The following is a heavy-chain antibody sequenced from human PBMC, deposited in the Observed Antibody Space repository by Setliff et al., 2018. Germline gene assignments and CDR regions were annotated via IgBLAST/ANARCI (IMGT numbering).Heavy chain of an antibody. CDR2: ISGYNGDT. J-gene: IGHJ4*02. CDR3: ARCLPFLSGYDRGAFDS. V-gene: IGHV1-18*01. Sequence: ASVKVSCKTSGFRFTNFGFSWVRQAPGQRLEWVGWISGYNGDTNYAQKFQGRVTLTTDRSTSTAYMELRSLKSDDTAVYYCARCLPFLSGYDRGAFDSWGQGTLVTVSS. D-gene: IGHD5-12*01. CDR1: GFRFTNFG.